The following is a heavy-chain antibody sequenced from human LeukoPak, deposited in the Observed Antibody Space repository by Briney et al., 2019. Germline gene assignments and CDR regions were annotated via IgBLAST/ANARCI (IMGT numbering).Heavy chain of an antibody. CDR3: ARVVAAHDWYDP. Sequence: SETLSLTCCVSGVPLRCYYWSWLPQPPGKALEGLGYIYYSESTNYNPSLKSRVTISVDTSKNQFYLKLSSVTAADTAVYYCARVVAAHDWYDPWGQGTLVIV. V-gene: IGHV4-59*01. D-gene: IGHD6-25*01. CDR1: GVPLRCYY. J-gene: IGHJ5*02. CDR2: IYYSEST.